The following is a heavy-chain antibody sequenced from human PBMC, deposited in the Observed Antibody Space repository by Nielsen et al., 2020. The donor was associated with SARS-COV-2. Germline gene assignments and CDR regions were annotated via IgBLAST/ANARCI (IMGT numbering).Heavy chain of an antibody. Sequence: SQTLSLTCTVSGGSISSGGYYWSWIRQHPGKGLEWFGYTYYSGSTYYNPSLKSRVTISVDTSKNQFSLKLSSVTAADTAVYYCARAPITMIVVVNAFDIWGQGTMVTVSS. V-gene: IGHV4-31*03. CDR2: TYYSGST. CDR1: GGSISSGGYY. CDR3: ARAPITMIVVVNAFDI. D-gene: IGHD3-22*01. J-gene: IGHJ3*02.